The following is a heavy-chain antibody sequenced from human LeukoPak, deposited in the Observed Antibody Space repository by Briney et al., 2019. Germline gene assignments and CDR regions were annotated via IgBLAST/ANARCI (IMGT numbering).Heavy chain of an antibody. D-gene: IGHD1-7*01. CDR2: IYYSGST. Sequence: PSQTLSLTCTVSGGSISSGGYYWSWLRQHPGKGLEWIGYIYYSGSTYYNPSLKSRVTISVDTSKNQFSLKLSSVTAADTAVYYCARAELELPSKLWFDPWGQGTLVTVSS. J-gene: IGHJ5*02. V-gene: IGHV4-31*03. CDR3: ARAELELPSKLWFDP. CDR1: GGSISSGGYY.